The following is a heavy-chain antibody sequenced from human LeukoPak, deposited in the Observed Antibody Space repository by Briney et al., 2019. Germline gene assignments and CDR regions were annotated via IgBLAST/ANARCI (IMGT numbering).Heavy chain of an antibody. V-gene: IGHV3-33*01. CDR2: IWYDGSNK. J-gene: IGHJ5*02. Sequence: GGSLRLSCAASGFTFSSYGMHWVRQAPGKGLEWVAVIWYDGSNKYYADSVKGRFTISRDNSKNTLYLQMNSLRAEDTAVYYCARERRRSSNWFDHWGQGTLVTVSS. CDR1: GFTFSSYG. CDR3: ARERRRSSNWFDH.